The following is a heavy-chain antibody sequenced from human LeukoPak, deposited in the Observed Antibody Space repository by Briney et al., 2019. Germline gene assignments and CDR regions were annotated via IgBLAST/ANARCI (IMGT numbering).Heavy chain of an antibody. V-gene: IGHV3-13*01. D-gene: IGHD4-23*01. CDR3: ARSYSHGGNGWFDP. CDR1: GFTFSSYD. Sequence: GGSLRLSCAASGFTFSSYDMHWFRQATGKGLEWVSAIGTAGDTYYPGSVKGRFTISRENAKNSLYLQMNSLRAGDTAVYYCARSYSHGGNGWFDPWGQGTLVTVS. J-gene: IGHJ5*02. CDR2: IGTAGDT.